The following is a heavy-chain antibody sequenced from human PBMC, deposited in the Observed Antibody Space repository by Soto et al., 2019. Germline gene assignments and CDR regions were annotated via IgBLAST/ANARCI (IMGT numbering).Heavy chain of an antibody. CDR2: ISSSSSYI. J-gene: IGHJ6*02. D-gene: IGHD3-22*01. V-gene: IGHV3-21*01. CDR3: ARDRHAEYYYDSGRPYYGMDV. CDR1: GFIFSSLA. Sequence: PGGSLRLSCAASGFIFSSLAMSWVRQAPGKGLEWVSSISSSSSYIYYADSVKGRFTISRDNAKNSLYLQMNSLRAEDTAVYYCARDRHAEYYYDSGRPYYGMDVWGQGTTVTVSS.